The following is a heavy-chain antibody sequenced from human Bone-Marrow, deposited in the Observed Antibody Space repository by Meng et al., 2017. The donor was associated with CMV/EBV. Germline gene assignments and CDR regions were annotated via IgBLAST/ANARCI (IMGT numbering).Heavy chain of an antibody. CDR1: GFTFSSYA. CDR3: VRADPTKRSSTTSCLDY. CDR2: ITSNSGYI. Sequence: GESLKISCAASGFTFSSYAMSWVRQAPGKGLEWVSSITSNSGYIYYADSVKGRFTISRDNAKNSLYLQMNSLRAEDTAVYYCVRADPTKRSSTTSCLDYWGQGTLVTVSS. J-gene: IGHJ4*02. D-gene: IGHD2-2*01. V-gene: IGHV3-21*01.